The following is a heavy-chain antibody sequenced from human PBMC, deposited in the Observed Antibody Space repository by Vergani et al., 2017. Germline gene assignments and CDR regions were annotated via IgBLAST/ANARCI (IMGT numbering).Heavy chain of an antibody. CDR2: SRPKTDGEPT. CDR3: TTQTKWELRDYLDY. J-gene: IGHJ4*02. D-gene: IGHD1-26*01. CDR1: GFTFSSAW. Sequence: EVQPVESGGGLVKTGGSLRLSCTTSGFTFSSAWMSWVRQAPGKGLKWVARSRPKTDGEPTDYAAPVKGRFTISREDSKNTLYLEMNSLKTEDTAVYYCTTQTKWELRDYLDYGGQGTLVTVSS. V-gene: IGHV3-15*01.